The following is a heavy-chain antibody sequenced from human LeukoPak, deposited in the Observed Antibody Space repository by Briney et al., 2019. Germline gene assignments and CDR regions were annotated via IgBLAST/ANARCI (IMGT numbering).Heavy chain of an antibody. CDR3: ARDLEGYHHGSGNYPQ. V-gene: IGHV1-2*02. CDR1: GYTFTGYY. CDR2: INPNSGGT. J-gene: IGHJ4*02. Sequence: ASVKVSCKASGYTFTGYYIHWVRQAPGQGLEWMGFINPNSGGTNYAQQFQGRVTMTRDTSISTAYMELSSLTSDDTAVYYCARDLEGYHHGSGNYPQWGQGTLVTVSS. D-gene: IGHD3-10*01.